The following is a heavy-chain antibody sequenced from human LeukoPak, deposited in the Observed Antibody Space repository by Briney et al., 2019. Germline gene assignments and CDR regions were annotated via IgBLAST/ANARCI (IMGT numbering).Heavy chain of an antibody. V-gene: IGHV3-74*01. D-gene: IGHD3-3*01. CDR3: ARQAGYYDFWSGYNWFDP. J-gene: IGHJ5*02. Sequence: GGSLRLSCAASGFTFSSYWMHWVRQAPGKGLVWVSHINSDGSSTSYADSVKGRFTISRDNAKNTLYLQMNSLRAEDTAVYYCARQAGYYDFWSGYNWFDPWGQGTLVTVSS. CDR2: INSDGSST. CDR1: GFTFSSYW.